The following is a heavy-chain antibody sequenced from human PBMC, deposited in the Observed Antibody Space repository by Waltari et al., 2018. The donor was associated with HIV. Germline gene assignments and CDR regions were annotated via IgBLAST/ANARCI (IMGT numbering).Heavy chain of an antibody. CDR1: GGSFSGYY. V-gene: IGHV4-34*01. D-gene: IGHD3-9*01. CDR3: ARGVVGDILTGRHEDWFDP. CDR2: INHSGST. Sequence: QVQLQQWGAGLLKPSETLSLTCAVYGGSFSGYYWSWLRQPPGKGLEWIGEINHSGSTNYNPSLKSRVTISVDTSKNQFSLKLSSVTAADTAVYYCARGVVGDILTGRHEDWFDPWGQGTLVTVSS. J-gene: IGHJ5*02.